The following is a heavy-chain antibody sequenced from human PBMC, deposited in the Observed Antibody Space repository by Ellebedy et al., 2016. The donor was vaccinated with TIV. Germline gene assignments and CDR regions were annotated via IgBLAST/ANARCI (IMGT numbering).Heavy chain of an antibody. J-gene: IGHJ3*02. CDR1: GYSFTNYW. CDR2: IYPGDSDT. D-gene: IGHD3-22*01. V-gene: IGHV5-51*01. CDR3: ARALSITMIVVDDAFDI. Sequence: GESLKISCKGSGYSFTNYWIGWVRQMPGKGLEWMGIIYPGDSDTRYSPSFQGQVTISADKSISTAYLQWSSLKASDTAMYYCARALSITMIVVDDAFDIWGQGTMVTVSS.